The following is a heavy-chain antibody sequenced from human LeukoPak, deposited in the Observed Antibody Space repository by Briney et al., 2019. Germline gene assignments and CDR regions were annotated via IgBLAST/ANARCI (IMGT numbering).Heavy chain of an antibody. CDR2: IYHSGST. CDR3: ARIPSAGIYYMDV. V-gene: IGHV4-39*07. J-gene: IGHJ6*03. D-gene: IGHD6-13*01. CDR1: GGSISSSSYY. Sequence: PSETLSLTCTVSGGSISSSSYYWGWIRQPPGKGLEWIGSIYHSGSTYYNPSLTSRVTISVDTSKNQFSLRVNSVTAADTAVYYCARIPSAGIYYMDVWGKGTTVTVSS.